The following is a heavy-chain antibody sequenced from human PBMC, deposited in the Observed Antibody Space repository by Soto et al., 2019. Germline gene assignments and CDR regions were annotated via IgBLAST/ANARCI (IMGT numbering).Heavy chain of an antibody. Sequence: GGSLRLSCVASGFSFNPYVMAWVRQAPGKGLEWVSAIRSNTAITHYPDSMRGRFTISRVNSENTIFLQMHSLGVEDPAVYFCVKASDGAWPYYFDSWGQGTLVTVSS. D-gene: IGHD5-12*01. V-gene: IGHV3-23*01. J-gene: IGHJ4*02. CDR1: GFSFNPYV. CDR2: IRSNTAIT. CDR3: VKASDGAWPYYFDS.